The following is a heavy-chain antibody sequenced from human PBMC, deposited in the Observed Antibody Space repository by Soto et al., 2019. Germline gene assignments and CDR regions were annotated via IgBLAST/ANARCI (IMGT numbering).Heavy chain of an antibody. D-gene: IGHD5-18*01. Sequence: AGGSLRLSCAASGFTFSSYAMSWVRQAPGKGLEWVSAISGSGGSTYYADSVKGRFTISRDNSKNTLYLQMNSLRAEDTAVYYCAKDLPPIQLLGLNWFDPWGQGTLVTVSS. CDR3: AKDLPPIQLLGLNWFDP. V-gene: IGHV3-23*01. CDR2: ISGSGGST. CDR1: GFTFSSYA. J-gene: IGHJ5*02.